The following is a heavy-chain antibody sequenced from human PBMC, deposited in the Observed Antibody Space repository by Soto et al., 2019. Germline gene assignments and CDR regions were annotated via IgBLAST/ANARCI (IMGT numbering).Heavy chain of an antibody. Sequence: GASVKVSCKASGGTFSSYAISWVRQAPGQGLEWMGGIIPIFGTANYAQKFQGRVTITADESTSTAYMELSSLRSEDTAVYYCARGRGIYYDSSGPIYYYGMDVWGQGTTVTVSS. D-gene: IGHD3-22*01. CDR3: ARGRGIYYDSSGPIYYYGMDV. CDR2: IIPIFGTA. J-gene: IGHJ6*02. CDR1: GGTFSSYA. V-gene: IGHV1-69*13.